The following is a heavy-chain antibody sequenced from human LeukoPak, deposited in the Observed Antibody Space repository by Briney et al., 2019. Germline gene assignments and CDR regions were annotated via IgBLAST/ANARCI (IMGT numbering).Heavy chain of an antibody. CDR3: AKGDQYYYGSGSYSDWFDP. V-gene: IGHV3-23*01. CDR2: ISGSGGST. D-gene: IGHD3-10*01. J-gene: IGHJ5*02. Sequence: GGSLRLSCAASGFTFSSYAMSWVRQAPGKGLEWVSAISGSGGSTYYADSLKGRFTISRDNSKNTLYLQMNSLRAEDTAVYYCAKGDQYYYGSGSYSDWFDPWGQGTLVTVSS. CDR1: GFTFSSYA.